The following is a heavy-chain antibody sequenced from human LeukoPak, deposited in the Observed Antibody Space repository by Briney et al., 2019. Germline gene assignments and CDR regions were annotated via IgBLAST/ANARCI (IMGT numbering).Heavy chain of an antibody. D-gene: IGHD2-15*01. CDR3: ARDKGYCSGGSCDDYYYYYVDV. CDR1: GFTFSSYE. CDR2: ISSSSSTI. Sequence: GGSLRLSCAASGFTFSSYEMNWVRRAPGKGLEWVSYISSSSSTIYYADSVKGRFTISRDNAKNSLYLQMNSLRAEDTAVYYCARDKGYCSGGSCDDYYYYYVDVWGKGTTVTVSS. J-gene: IGHJ6*03. V-gene: IGHV3-48*01.